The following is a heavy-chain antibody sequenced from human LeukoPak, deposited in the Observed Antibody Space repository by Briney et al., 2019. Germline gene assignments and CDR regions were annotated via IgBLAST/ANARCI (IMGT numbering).Heavy chain of an antibody. Sequence: GGSRRPSCAASGFTFSSFWMSWAAKAPGKGLEWVHNIKEDGREKYYVDSVKGRFTISRDNAKNSLYLQMNSLRAEDTAVYYCARATDPCIAAAGGYWGQGTLVTVSS. CDR2: IKEDGREK. V-gene: IGHV3-7*04. CDR1: GFTFSSFW. D-gene: IGHD6-13*01. J-gene: IGHJ4*02. CDR3: ARATDPCIAAAGGY.